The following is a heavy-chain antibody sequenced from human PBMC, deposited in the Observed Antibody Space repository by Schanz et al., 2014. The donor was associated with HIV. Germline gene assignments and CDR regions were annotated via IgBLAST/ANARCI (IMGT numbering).Heavy chain of an antibody. V-gene: IGHV3-33*08. Sequence: QVQLVESGGGVVQPGRSLRLSCAGSGFSFDTFGIHWVRQAPGKGLEWVAIIWYDGSNKYYSEYVKGRFTISRDKSKNTLYLEMNSLRVEDTAVYYCARVALAVDGADYGMDVWGQGTTVTVSS. CDR3: ARVALAVDGADYGMDV. J-gene: IGHJ6*02. CDR2: IWYDGSNK. D-gene: IGHD2-2*01. CDR1: GFSFDTFG.